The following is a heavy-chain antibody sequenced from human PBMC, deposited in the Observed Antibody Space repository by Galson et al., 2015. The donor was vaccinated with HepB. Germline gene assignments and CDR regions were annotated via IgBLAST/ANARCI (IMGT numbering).Heavy chain of an antibody. J-gene: IGHJ4*02. CDR3: ARQTNSCHDY. V-gene: IGHV3-73*01. Sequence: SLRLSCAASGFTFSDSHMHWVRQAPGKGLEWVGHIRSKSDSYATAYAASVKGRFTISRDDSKSTAYLHMNSLKTEDTAVYYCARQTNSCHDYWGQGTLVAVSS. CDR2: IRSKSDSYAT. D-gene: IGHD2-2*01. CDR1: GFTFSDSH.